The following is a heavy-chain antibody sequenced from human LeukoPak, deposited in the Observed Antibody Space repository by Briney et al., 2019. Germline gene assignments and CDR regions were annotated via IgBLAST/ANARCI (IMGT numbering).Heavy chain of an antibody. CDR1: GFTFSNYW. D-gene: IGHD6-13*01. CDR3: AGGRQLGY. Sequence: GGSLRLSCAASGFTFSNYWMSWVRQAPGKGLEWVANIKEDGSEKYYVDSVKGRFTISRDNARNSLYLQMNSLRAEDTAVYYCAGGRQLGYWGQGTLVTVSS. J-gene: IGHJ4*02. CDR2: IKEDGSEK. V-gene: IGHV3-7*01.